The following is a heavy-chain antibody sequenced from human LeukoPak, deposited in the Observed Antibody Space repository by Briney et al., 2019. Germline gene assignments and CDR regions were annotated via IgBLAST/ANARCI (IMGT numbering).Heavy chain of an antibody. D-gene: IGHD6-19*01. CDR2: INPNSGGT. CDR1: GYTFTGYY. V-gene: IGHV1-2*02. CDR3: ARASIAVAAGPLDY. J-gene: IGHJ4*02. Sequence: ASGKVSCKASGYTFTGYYMHWVRQAPGQGLEWMGWINPNSGGTNYAQKFQGRVTMTRDTSISTAYMELSRLRSDDTAVYYCARASIAVAAGPLDYWGQGTLVTVSS.